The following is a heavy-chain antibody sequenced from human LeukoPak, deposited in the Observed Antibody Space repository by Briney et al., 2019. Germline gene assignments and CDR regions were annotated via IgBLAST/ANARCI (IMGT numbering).Heavy chain of an antibody. Sequence: SQTLSLTCALSGGSVSSNNDAWNWIRQSPSRGLEWLGMTYYRSKWYNDYALSVKSRITINPDTSKNQFSLQLNSVTPEDTAVYYCARQYCSTASCSYYFDYWGQGTLVTVSS. D-gene: IGHD2-2*01. CDR1: GGSVSSNNDA. CDR3: ARQYCSTASCSYYFDY. CDR2: TYYRSKWYN. V-gene: IGHV6-1*01. J-gene: IGHJ4*02.